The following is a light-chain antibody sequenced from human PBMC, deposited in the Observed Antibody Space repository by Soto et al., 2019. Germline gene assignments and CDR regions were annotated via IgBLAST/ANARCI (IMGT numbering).Light chain of an antibody. CDR2: AAS. Sequence: DIQLTQSPSFLSASVVDRVTITCRASQGISSYLAWYQQKPGKAPKLLISAASTLQSGVPSRFSGSGSGTEFTLTISSLQPEDFATYYCQQLNNYPRTFGQGTKVDIK. CDR1: QGISSY. CDR3: QQLNNYPRT. V-gene: IGKV1-9*01. J-gene: IGKJ1*01.